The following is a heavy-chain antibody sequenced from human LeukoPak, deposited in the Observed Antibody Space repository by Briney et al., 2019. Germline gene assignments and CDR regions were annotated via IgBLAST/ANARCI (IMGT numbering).Heavy chain of an antibody. Sequence: SGTLSLTCTVSGGSISSYYWSWIRQPPGKGLEWIGYIYYSGSTNYNPSLKSRVTISVDTTKNQFSLKLSSVTAADTAVYYCARRQRYCIGVSCYSAYGMDVWGQGTTVTVSS. J-gene: IGHJ6*02. V-gene: IGHV4-59*08. CDR2: IYYSGST. CDR1: GGSISSYY. D-gene: IGHD2-15*01. CDR3: ARRQRYCIGVSCYSAYGMDV.